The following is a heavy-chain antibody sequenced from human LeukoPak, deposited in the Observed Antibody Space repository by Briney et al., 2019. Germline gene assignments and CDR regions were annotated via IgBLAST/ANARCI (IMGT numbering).Heavy chain of an antibody. CDR3: ARDAVDTANAV. J-gene: IGHJ6*02. V-gene: IGHV3-74*01. D-gene: IGHD5-18*01. CDR2: INSDGSIT. CDR1: GFTFTTYW. Sequence: PGGSLRLSGAASGFTFTTYWMHWVLQAPGKGLVWVSHINSDGSITSYADSVKGRFTISRDNAKNTLYLQMNSLRAEDTAVYYCARDAVDTANAVWGQGTTVTVSS.